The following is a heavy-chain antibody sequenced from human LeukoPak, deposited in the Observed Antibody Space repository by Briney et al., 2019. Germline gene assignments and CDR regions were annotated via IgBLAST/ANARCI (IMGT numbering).Heavy chain of an antibody. CDR2: ISSSSSYI. CDR3: ARVMAKGSDY. Sequence: GGSLRLSCAASGFTFSTYSMNWVRQALGKGLEWVSSISSSSSYIYYADSVKGRFTISRDNAKNSLYLQMNSLRAEDTAVYYCARVMAKGSDYWGQGTLVTVSS. V-gene: IGHV3-21*01. J-gene: IGHJ4*02. CDR1: GFTFSTYS. D-gene: IGHD5-24*01.